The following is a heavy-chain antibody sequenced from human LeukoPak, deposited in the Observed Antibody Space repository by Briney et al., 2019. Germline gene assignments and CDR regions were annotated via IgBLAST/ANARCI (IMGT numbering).Heavy chain of an antibody. J-gene: IGHJ5*02. CDR2: INPNSGGT. D-gene: IGHD3-10*01. V-gene: IGHV1-2*02. CDR1: GYTFTSYG. Sequence: GASVKVSCKASGYTFTSYGIGWVRQAPGQGLEWMGWINPNSGGTNYAQKFQGRVTMTRDTSISTAYMELSRLRSDDTAVYYCARFGELLLMGYDPWGQGTLVTVSS. CDR3: ARFGELLLMGYDP.